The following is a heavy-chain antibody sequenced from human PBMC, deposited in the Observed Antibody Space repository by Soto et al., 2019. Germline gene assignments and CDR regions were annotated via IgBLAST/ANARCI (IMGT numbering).Heavy chain of an antibody. CDR3: ARVPLGGPFDY. Sequence: GASVKVSCKASGYTFTSYAMHWVRQAPGQRLEWMGWINAGNGNTKYSQKFQGRVTITRDTSASTAYMELSSLRSEGTAVYYCARVPLGGPFDYWGQGTLVTVPQ. J-gene: IGHJ4*02. CDR1: GYTFTSYA. CDR2: INAGNGNT. D-gene: IGHD1-1*01. V-gene: IGHV1-3*01.